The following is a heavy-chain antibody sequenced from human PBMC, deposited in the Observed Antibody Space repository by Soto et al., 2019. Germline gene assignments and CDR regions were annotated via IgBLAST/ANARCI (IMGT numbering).Heavy chain of an antibody. CDR1: GFTFSSYA. V-gene: IGHV3-23*01. J-gene: IGHJ4*02. Sequence: GGSLRLSCAASGFTFSSYAMSWVRQAPGKGLEWVSAISGSGGSTYYADSVKGRFTISRDNSKNTLYLQMNSLRAEDTAVYYCAKDLSYDFWSGYYGYWGQGTLVTVSS. CDR3: AKDLSYDFWSGYYGY. D-gene: IGHD3-3*01. CDR2: ISGSGGST.